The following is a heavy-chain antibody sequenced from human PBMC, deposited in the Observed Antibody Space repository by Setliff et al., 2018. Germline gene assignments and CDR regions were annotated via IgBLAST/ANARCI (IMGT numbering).Heavy chain of an antibody. V-gene: IGHV1-2*04. CDR3: ARSGWLREYYFSDY. J-gene: IGHJ4*02. CDR1: GHTFTGYY. CDR2: INPNSGGT. Sequence: GASVKVSCKASGHTFTGYYMHWVRQAPGQGLEWMGWINPNSGGTNYAQKFQGWVTMTRDTSISTAYMELSRLRSDDTAVYYCARSGWLREYYFSDYWGQGTLVTVSS. D-gene: IGHD5-12*01.